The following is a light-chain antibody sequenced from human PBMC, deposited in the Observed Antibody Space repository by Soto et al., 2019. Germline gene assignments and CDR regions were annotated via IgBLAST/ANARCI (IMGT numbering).Light chain of an antibody. V-gene: IGLV2-8*01. CDR3: RASAGNNNVV. CDR1: SIDVGSYHF. J-gene: IGLJ2*01. Sequence: QSALTQPPSASGSPGQSVTISCTGTSIDVGSYHFFSWYQQHPGRAPKLLLYEVTKRPSGVPDRFSASTSGTTDSLTISGIQAEDAADYYFRASAGNNNVVFGVWTMLTVL. CDR2: EVT.